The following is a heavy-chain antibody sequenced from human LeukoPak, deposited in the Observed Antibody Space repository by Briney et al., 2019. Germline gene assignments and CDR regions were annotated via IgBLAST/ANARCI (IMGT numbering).Heavy chain of an antibody. CDR3: ARSNFESYYYDSSGSYAFDT. CDR2: IYTSGST. J-gene: IGHJ3*02. Sequence: PSETLSLTCTVSGCSISSGSYYWSWLRQPAGKGLEWIGRIYTSGSTNYNPSVKSRVTISVDTSKNQFSLKLSSVTAADTAVYYCARSNFESYYYDSSGSYAFDTWGQGTMVTVSS. V-gene: IGHV4-61*02. D-gene: IGHD3-22*01. CDR1: GCSISSGSYY.